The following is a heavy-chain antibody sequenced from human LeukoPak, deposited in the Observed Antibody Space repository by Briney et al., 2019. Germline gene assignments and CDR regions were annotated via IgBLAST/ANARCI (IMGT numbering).Heavy chain of an antibody. Sequence: PSETLSLTCTVSGGSISSYYWSWIRQPPGKGLEWIGYIYYSGSTNYNPSLKSRVTISVDTSKNQFSLKLSSVTAADTAVYYCAREWFGEGAFDIWGQGTMVTVSS. CDR2: IYYSGST. CDR1: GGSISSYY. V-gene: IGHV4-59*08. D-gene: IGHD3-10*01. CDR3: AREWFGEGAFDI. J-gene: IGHJ3*02.